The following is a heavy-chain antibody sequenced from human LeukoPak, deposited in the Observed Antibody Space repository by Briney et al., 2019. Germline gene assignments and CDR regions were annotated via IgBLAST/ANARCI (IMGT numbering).Heavy chain of an antibody. J-gene: IGHJ3*01. CDR3: ARDQSPHYYDSSGYGAFNL. CDR1: GFAFNTFA. Sequence: SGGSRRLSCVPSGFAFNTFAMNWACQAPGKGLEWVSGISASGSRTYYGKSVKGRFTISRDNSKNTLFLQMNNLRGDDTARYFCARDQSPHYYDSSGYGAFNLWGQGTMVTVSS. D-gene: IGHD3-22*01. V-gene: IGHV3-23*01. CDR2: ISASGSRT.